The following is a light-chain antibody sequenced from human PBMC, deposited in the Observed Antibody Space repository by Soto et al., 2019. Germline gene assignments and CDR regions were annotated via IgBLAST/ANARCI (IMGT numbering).Light chain of an antibody. Sequence: QSALTQPASVSGSPGQSITISCTGTSSDVGGYNSVSWYQHHPGKAPKLMIYNVSNRPSGVSSRFSGSKSGNTASLTNSGLQAEDEADYYCSSYTTSSTYVFATGTKLTVL. CDR1: SSDVGGYNS. CDR3: SSYTTSSTYV. CDR2: NVS. J-gene: IGLJ1*01. V-gene: IGLV2-14*03.